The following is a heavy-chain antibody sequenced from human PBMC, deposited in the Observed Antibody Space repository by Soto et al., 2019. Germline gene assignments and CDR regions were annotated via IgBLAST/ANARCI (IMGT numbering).Heavy chain of an antibody. D-gene: IGHD2-2*02. V-gene: IGHV1-18*04. CDR1: GYTFTKYG. Sequence: QEQLVQSGGEVKKPGASVRVSCKASGYTFTKYGITWVRQAPGQGLEWMGWIGVYNGKTNYARKLQGRVIMTADTSASTAYMELRSLRSDDTAVYYCSRARYCTSPSCYNHYYYGMDIWGQGTTGAVSS. J-gene: IGHJ6*02. CDR2: IGVYNGKT. CDR3: SRARYCTSPSCYNHYYYGMDI.